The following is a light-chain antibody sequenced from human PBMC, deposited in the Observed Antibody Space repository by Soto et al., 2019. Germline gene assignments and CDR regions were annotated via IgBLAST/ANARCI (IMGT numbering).Light chain of an antibody. CDR2: ATS. CDR1: ESVISDY. CDR3: QQYGRSPL. Sequence: EFVLTQSPGTLSLSPGETATLSCRASESVISDYSAWYQQKPGQAPRLLIYATSNRATGIPDRFSGSGSGTEFTLTISRLEPEDFAVYYCQQYGRSPLFGQGTRLEIK. V-gene: IGKV3-20*01. J-gene: IGKJ5*01.